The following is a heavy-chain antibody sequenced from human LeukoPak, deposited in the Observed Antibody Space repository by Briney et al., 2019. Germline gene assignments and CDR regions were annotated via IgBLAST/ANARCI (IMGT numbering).Heavy chain of an antibody. D-gene: IGHD2-8*02. CDR1: GFSLSTGGVG. V-gene: IGHV2-5*02. J-gene: IGHJ4*02. CDR3: AHRREGGVAKFGTFDY. CDR2: IYWDDDK. Sequence: SGPTLVKPTQTLTLTCTFSGFSLSTGGVGVGWNRQPPGKALGWLAIIYWDDDKRYSPSLKSRLTIMKDTSKDQVVLIMTNVDPVDTATYYCAHRREGGVAKFGTFDYWGQGALVTVSS.